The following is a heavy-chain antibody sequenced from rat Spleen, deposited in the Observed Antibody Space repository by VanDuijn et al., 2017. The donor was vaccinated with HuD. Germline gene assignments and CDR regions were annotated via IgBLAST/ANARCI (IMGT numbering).Heavy chain of an antibody. V-gene: IGHV5S23*01. CDR1: GFSFSDDY. CDR2: ITNSGGSI. J-gene: IGHJ1*01. Sequence: EVQLVESGGGLVQPGGSLKLSCVASGFSFSDDYMAWVRQAPTKGLEWVASITNSGGSISYRDSVKGRFTISRDNSKSTLYLQMDSLRSEDTATYYCTREKYWYFDFWGPGTMVTVSS. CDR3: TREKYWYFDF.